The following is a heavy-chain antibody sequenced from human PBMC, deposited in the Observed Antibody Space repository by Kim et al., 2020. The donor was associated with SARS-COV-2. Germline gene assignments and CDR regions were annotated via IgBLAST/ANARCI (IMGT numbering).Heavy chain of an antibody. J-gene: IGHJ3*02. CDR2: IKQDGSEK. CDR1: GFTFSSYW. D-gene: IGHD2-15*01. V-gene: IGHV3-7*03. CDR3: ATDPSGVSWPPALIGSDAFDI. Sequence: GGSLRLSCAASGFTFSSYWMSWVRQAPGKGLEWVANIKQDGSEKYYVDSVKGRFTISRDNAKNSLYLQMNSLRAEDTAVYYCATDPSGVSWPPALIGSDAFDIWGQGTMVTVSS.